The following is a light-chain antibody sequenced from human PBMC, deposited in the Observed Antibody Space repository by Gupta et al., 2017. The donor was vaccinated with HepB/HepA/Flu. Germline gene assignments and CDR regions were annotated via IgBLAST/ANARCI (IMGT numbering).Light chain of an antibody. CDR1: SRDVGTYKY. CDR2: DVS. CDR3: ASYTKSNTWV. J-gene: IGLJ3*02. Sequence: QPALLQPDSVPGSLGQSITIPCTGTSRDVGTYKYVSWYQQHPGKAPKVMIYDVSDRPSGVSNRFSGSKSGNTAYLTISGLQAEDEADYYCASYTKSNTWVFGGGTKLTVL. V-gene: IGLV2-14*03.